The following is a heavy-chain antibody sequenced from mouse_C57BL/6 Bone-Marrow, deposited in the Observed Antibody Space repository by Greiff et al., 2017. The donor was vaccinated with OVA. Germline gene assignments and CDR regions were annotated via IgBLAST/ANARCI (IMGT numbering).Heavy chain of an antibody. J-gene: IGHJ1*03. CDR3: ARPPNWDWYFDG. CDR2: INPNNGGT. CDR1: GYTFTDYN. D-gene: IGHD4-1*01. V-gene: IGHV1-18*01. Sequence: VQLQQSGPELVKPGASVKIPCKASGYTFTDYNMDWVKQSHGKSLEWIGDINPNNGGTIYNQKFKGKATLTVDKSSSTAYMELRSLTSEDTAVYYCARPPNWDWYFDGWGTGTTVTVSS.